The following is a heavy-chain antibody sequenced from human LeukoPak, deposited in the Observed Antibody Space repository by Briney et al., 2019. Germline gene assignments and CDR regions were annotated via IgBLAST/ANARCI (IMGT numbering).Heavy chain of an antibody. D-gene: IGHD3-22*01. V-gene: IGHV4-61*02. J-gene: IGHJ3*02. CDR2: IYTSGST. CDR1: GGSISSGSYY. CDR3: AREIKGYYYDSSGYYSDAFDI. Sequence: PSQTLSLTCTVSGGSISSGSYYWSWIRQPAGTGLEWIGRIYTSGSTNYNPSLKSRVTISVDTSKNQFSLKLSSVTAADTAVHYCAREIKGYYYDSSGYYSDAFDIWGQGTMVTVSS.